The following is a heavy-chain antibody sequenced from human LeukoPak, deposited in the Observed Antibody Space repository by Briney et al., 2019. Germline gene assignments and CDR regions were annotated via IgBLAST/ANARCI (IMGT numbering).Heavy chain of an antibody. Sequence: GGSLRLSCAASGFTFNSYAMSWVRQAPGKGLEWVSAINDSGDSTYNADSVQGRFTISRDNSKNTLYLQMNNLKAEDTAVYYCAKGSGSYYNHWFDPWGQGTLVTVSS. J-gene: IGHJ5*02. CDR3: AKGSGSYYNHWFDP. V-gene: IGHV3-23*01. D-gene: IGHD3-10*01. CDR1: GFTFNSYA. CDR2: INDSGDST.